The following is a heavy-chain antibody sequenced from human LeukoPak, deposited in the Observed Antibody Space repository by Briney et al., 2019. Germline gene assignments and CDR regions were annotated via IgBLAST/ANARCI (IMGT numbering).Heavy chain of an antibody. V-gene: IGHV3-66*01. J-gene: IGHJ2*01. D-gene: IGHD3-10*01. CDR2: IYSGGST. CDR1: GFTVSSNY. CDR3: ARGAGTKGWYFGL. Sequence: PGGSLRLSCAASGFTVSSNYMSWVRQAPGKGLEWVSVIYSGGSTYYADSVKGRFTISRDNSKNTLYLQMNSLRAEDTAVYYCARGAGTKGWYFGLWGRGTLVTVSS.